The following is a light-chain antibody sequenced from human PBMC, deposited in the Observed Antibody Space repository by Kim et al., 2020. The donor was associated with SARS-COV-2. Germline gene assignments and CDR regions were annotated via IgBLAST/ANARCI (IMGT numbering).Light chain of an antibody. V-gene: IGKV1-5*01. J-gene: IGKJ1*01. Sequence: SSTVRHRVTLPWRAHQSISTLLALYQQKLGKAPKLLIFDASNLESGFAPRFSGSGSGTEFTLTISSLQPDDVATYYCQQYDRYSTFGQGTKVEIK. CDR1: QSISTL. CDR2: DAS. CDR3: QQYDRYST.